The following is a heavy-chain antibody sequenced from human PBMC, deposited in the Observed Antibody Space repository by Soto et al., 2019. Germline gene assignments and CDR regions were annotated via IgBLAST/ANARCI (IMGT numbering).Heavy chain of an antibody. Sequence: EVQLVESGGGLIQPGGSLRLSCAASGFRFSGHWMHWVRQAPGKGLVWVSRISPDGNSKSYADSVKSRLTVSRDNTKNPLYLQITSLRGEYTAVFYCAKDPPGSGMDYWGQGTLVTVSS. J-gene: IGHJ4*02. CDR3: AKDPPGSGMDY. V-gene: IGHV3-74*01. CDR2: ISPDGNSK. CDR1: GFRFSGHW. D-gene: IGHD6-19*01.